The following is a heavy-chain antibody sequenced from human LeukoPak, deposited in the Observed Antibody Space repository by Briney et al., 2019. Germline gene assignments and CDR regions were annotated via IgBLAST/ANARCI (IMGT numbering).Heavy chain of an antibody. J-gene: IGHJ3*01. Sequence: ASVKVSCKTIGGRFKSYGFSWVRQAPGQGLEWMGGIIPIFDRPNYAQKFEGRVTITADKSTNTTYMGIRSLTSDDTAVYYCARDAQWELRALDVWGRGTMVIVSS. CDR1: GGRFKSYG. V-gene: IGHV1-69*06. D-gene: IGHD1-26*01. CDR3: ARDAQWELRALDV. CDR2: IIPIFDRP.